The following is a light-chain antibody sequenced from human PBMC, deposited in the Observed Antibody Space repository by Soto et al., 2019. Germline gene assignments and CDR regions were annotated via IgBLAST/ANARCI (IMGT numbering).Light chain of an antibody. CDR2: DAS. Sequence: EIVLTQSPATLSLSPGERATLSCRASQSVSSYLAWYQQKPGQAPTLLIHDASNRATGIPARCSGSGSGTDFSLTISSREPEDFAVYYCQQRSNWPPGLTFGGGTKVEIK. CDR1: QSVSSY. J-gene: IGKJ4*02. V-gene: IGKV3-11*01. CDR3: QQRSNWPPGLT.